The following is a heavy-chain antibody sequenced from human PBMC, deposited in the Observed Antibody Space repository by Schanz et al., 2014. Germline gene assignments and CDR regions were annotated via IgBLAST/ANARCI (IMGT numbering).Heavy chain of an antibody. CDR3: ARVQDDILTGSEYYYGMDV. V-gene: IGHV1-69*04. Sequence: QVQLVQSGAEVKKPGASVKVSCKASGYTFTSYGISWVRQAPGQGLEWMGRIISILGIPNYAQKFQGRVTFTADKSTSTAYMELSSLRSEDTAVYYCARVQDDILTGSEYYYGMDVWGQGTTVTVSS. D-gene: IGHD3-9*01. J-gene: IGHJ6*02. CDR2: IISILGIP. CDR1: GYTFTSYG.